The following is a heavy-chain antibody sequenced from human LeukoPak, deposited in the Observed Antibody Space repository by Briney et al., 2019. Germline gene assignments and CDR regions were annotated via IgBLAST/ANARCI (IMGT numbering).Heavy chain of an antibody. J-gene: IGHJ4*02. CDR1: GFTFSSYW. D-gene: IGHD6-13*01. CDR3: ARGYSSSWYLD. CDR2: IKQDGSEK. Sequence: GGSLRLSCAASGFTFSSYWMSWVRQAPGKGLEWVANIKQDGSEKYYVDSVKGRFTNSRDNAKNSLYLQMNSLRAEDTAVYYCARGYSSSWYLDWGQGTLVTVSS. V-gene: IGHV3-7*01.